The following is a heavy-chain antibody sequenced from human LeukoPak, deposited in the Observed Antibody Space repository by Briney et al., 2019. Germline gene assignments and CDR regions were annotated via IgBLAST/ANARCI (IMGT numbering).Heavy chain of an antibody. CDR3: ARVLSGSGSLYYFDY. V-gene: IGHV4-61*01. CDR2: IYYSGST. Sequence: SETLSLTCTVSGGSVSSGSYYWSWIRQPPGKGLEWVGCIYYSGSTNYNPSLKSRVTISLDTSKNQFSLKLSSVTAVDTAVYYCARVLSGSGSLYYFDYWGQGTLVTVSS. J-gene: IGHJ4*02. D-gene: IGHD3-10*01. CDR1: GGSVSSGSYY.